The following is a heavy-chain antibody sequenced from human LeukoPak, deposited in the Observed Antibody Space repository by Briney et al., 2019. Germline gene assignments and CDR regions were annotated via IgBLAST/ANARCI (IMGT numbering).Heavy chain of an antibody. V-gene: IGHV3-66*02. J-gene: IGHJ4*02. D-gene: IGHD3-10*01. CDR1: GFTVSSNY. Sequence: GGSLRLSCAASGFTVSSNYMSWVRQAPGKGLEWVSVIYSGGSTYYADSVKGRFTIYRDNSKNTLYLQMNSLRAEDTAVYYCARDHIILRGSGSYYIDYWGQGTLVTVSS. CDR3: ARDHIILRGSGSYYIDY. CDR2: IYSGGST.